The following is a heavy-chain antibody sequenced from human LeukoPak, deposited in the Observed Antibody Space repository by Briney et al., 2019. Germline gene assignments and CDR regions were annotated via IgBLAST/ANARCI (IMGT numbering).Heavy chain of an antibody. CDR1: GLTFSSFR. J-gene: IGHJ4*02. CDR2: IKEDGSEK. D-gene: IGHD1-1*01. Sequence: GGSLRLSCEASGLTFSSFRMSWVRQVPGKGLGRVATIKEDGSEKYYVDSVKGRFTISRDNAKNSLYLQMNSLRVEDTAVYYCARGINSGYWGQGTLVTVSS. V-gene: IGHV3-7*05. CDR3: ARGINSGY.